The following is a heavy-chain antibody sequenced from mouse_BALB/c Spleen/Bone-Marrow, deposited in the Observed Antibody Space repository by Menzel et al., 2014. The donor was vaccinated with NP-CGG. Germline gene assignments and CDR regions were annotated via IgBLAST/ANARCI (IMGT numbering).Heavy chain of an antibody. V-gene: IGHV1S137*01. J-gene: IGHJ4*01. CDR3: ASGNYYYAMDY. CDR2: ISTYYGDA. D-gene: IGHD2-1*01. Sequence: QVQLKESGAELVRPGVSVKISCKGSGYTFTDYAMHWVKQSHAKSLEWIGVISTYYGDASYNQKFKGKATMTVDKSSSTAYMELARLTSKDSAIYYCASGNYYYAMDYWGQGTSVTVSS. CDR1: GYTFTDYA.